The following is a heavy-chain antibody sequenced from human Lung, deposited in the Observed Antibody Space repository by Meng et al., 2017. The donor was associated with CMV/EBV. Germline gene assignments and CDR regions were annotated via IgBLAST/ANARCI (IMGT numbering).Heavy chain of an antibody. CDR2: INPHSGAT. CDR1: GYTFTGYY. Sequence: CEASGYTFTGYYMHWVRQAPGQGLEWMGCINPHSGATKSAQKFQGRVTMTRVTSISTVYIELSSLTSDDTAVYYCARDIALIKSWFDPWGQGTLVTVSS. V-gene: IGHV1-2*02. D-gene: IGHD2-15*01. J-gene: IGHJ5*02. CDR3: ARDIALIKSWFDP.